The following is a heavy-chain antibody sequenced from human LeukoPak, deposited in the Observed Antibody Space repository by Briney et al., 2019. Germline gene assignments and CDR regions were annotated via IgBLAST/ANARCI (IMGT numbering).Heavy chain of an antibody. CDR1: GGSISSSSYY. CDR3: AAYCTNGVCYTGGT. D-gene: IGHD2-8*01. Sequence: SETLSLTCTVSGGSISSSSYYWGWIRQPPGKGLEWIGSIYYSGSTYYNPSLKSRVTISVDTSKNQFSLKLSSVTAADTAVYYCAAYCTNGVCYTGGTWGQGTMVTVSS. CDR2: IYYSGST. J-gene: IGHJ3*01. V-gene: IGHV4-39*01.